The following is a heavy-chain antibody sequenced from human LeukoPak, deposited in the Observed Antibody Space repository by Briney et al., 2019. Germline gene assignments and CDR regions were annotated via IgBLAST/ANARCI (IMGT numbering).Heavy chain of an antibody. D-gene: IGHD6-13*01. CDR2: IYYSGST. CDR1: GGSISSYY. Sequence: SETLSLTCTVSGGSISSYYWSWIRQPPGKGLEWIGYIYYSGSTNYNPSLKSRVTISVDTSKNQFSLKLSSVTAADTAVYYCARGEAAAAADWYFDLWGRGTLVTVSS. J-gene: IGHJ2*01. CDR3: ARGEAAAAADWYFDL. V-gene: IGHV4-59*01.